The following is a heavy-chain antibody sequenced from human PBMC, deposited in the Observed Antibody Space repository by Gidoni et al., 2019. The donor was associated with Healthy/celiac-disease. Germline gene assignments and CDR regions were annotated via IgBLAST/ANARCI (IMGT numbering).Heavy chain of an antibody. V-gene: IGHV3-73*02. CDR1: GFTFSGSA. J-gene: IGHJ4*02. CDR2: IRSKANSYAT. CDR3: TIVAAGDY. Sequence: EVQLVESGGGLVQPGGSLKLSCAVSGFTFSGSAMHWVRQASGKGLEWVGRIRSKANSYATAYAASVKGRFTISRDDSKNTAYLQMNSLKTEDTAVYYCTIVAAGDYWGQGTLVTVSS. D-gene: IGHD6-13*01.